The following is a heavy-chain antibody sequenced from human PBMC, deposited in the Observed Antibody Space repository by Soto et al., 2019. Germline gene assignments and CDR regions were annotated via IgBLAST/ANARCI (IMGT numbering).Heavy chain of an antibody. CDR3: AKEGIELWSAFDY. CDR1: GFTFSSYG. D-gene: IGHD5-18*01. CDR2: ISHDGSKK. V-gene: IGHV3-30*18. J-gene: IGHJ4*02. Sequence: QVQLVESGGGVVQPGRSLRLSCAASGFTFSSYGMHWVRQAPGEGLEWGAVISHDGSKKYYADSVKGRFTISRDNSKNTLYLQMNSLRAEDTAVYYCAKEGIELWSAFDYWGQGTLVTVSS.